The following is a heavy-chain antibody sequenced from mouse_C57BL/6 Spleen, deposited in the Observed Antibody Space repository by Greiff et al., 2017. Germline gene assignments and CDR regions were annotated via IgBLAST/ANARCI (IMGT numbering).Heavy chain of an antibody. V-gene: IGHV1-39*01. Sequence: EVKLMESGPELVKPGASVQISCKASGYSFTDYNMNWVKQSNGKSLEWIGVINPNYGTTSYNQKFKGKATLTVDQSSSTAYMQLNSLTSEDSAVYYCARSGLLPSDYWGQGTTLTVSS. D-gene: IGHD1-1*01. CDR3: ARSGLLPSDY. J-gene: IGHJ2*01. CDR1: GYSFTDYN. CDR2: INPNYGTT.